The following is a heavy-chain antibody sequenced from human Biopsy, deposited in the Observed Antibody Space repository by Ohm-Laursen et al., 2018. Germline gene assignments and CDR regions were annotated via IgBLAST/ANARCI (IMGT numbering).Heavy chain of an antibody. Sequence: SVKVSCQASGDTFTTSAISWARQVPGQGLDWMGRIIPILGTVDYGQNFQGRVTIRADTSTTFLELTSLRYDDTAVYYCASGDIGGIGLDVWGLGTTVTVSS. J-gene: IGHJ6*02. CDR3: ASGDIGGIGLDV. D-gene: IGHD3-10*01. CDR2: IIPILGTV. CDR1: GDTFTTSA. V-gene: IGHV1-69*04.